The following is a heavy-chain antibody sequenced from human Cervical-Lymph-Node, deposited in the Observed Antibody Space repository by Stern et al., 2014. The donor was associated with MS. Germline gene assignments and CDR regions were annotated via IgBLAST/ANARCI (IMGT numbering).Heavy chain of an antibody. CDR3: ARETPNCSGGTCYPRIDY. J-gene: IGHJ4*02. V-gene: IGHV1-18*01. Sequence: VQLVQSGAEVKKPGASVKVSFKASGYTFSSYGFSWVRQAPGQGLEWMGWISVYNGDTSYAEKIQGRVTMTTDTSTSTAYMELRSLRSDDTAVYFCARETPNCSGGTCYPRIDYWGQGTLVTVSS. CDR1: GYTFSSYG. D-gene: IGHD2-15*01. CDR2: ISVYNGDT.